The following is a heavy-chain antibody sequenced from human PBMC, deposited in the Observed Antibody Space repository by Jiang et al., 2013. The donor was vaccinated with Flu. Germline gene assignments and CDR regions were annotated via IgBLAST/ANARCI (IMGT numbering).Heavy chain of an antibody. CDR3: ARRHCNTTTCSDPVRFDP. V-gene: IGHV2-5*02. Sequence: FSGFSLSTSGVGVGWIRQPPGKALEWLALIYWDNDQRYSPSLNSRLTITKDTSKNQVVLTMTNMDPVDTATYYCARRHCNTTTCSDPVRFDPWGQGTLVTVSS. CDR1: GFSLSTSGVG. J-gene: IGHJ5*02. D-gene: IGHD2/OR15-2a*01. CDR2: IYWDNDQ.